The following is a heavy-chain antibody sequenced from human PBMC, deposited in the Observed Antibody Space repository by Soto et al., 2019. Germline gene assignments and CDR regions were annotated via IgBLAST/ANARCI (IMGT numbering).Heavy chain of an antibody. D-gene: IGHD2-15*01. CDR1: GGTFSSYA. CDR3: ARNGAAGGAPYCSGGSCYFDY. V-gene: IGHV1-69*13. CDR2: IISIFGTA. Sequence: GASVKVSCKASGGTFSSYAISWVRQAPGQGLEWMGGIISIFGTANYAQKFQGRVTITADESTSTAYRERSSLRSEDTAVYYCARNGAAGGAPYCSGGSCYFDYWGQGTLVTVS. J-gene: IGHJ4*02.